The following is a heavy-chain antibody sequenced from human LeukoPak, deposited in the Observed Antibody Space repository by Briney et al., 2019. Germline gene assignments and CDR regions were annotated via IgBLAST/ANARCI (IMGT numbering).Heavy chain of an antibody. CDR3: ARPLMRNGNPNYFDY. V-gene: IGHV5-51*01. D-gene: IGHD1-1*01. CDR2: IYPGDSDT. CDR1: GYSFSTYW. J-gene: IGHJ4*02. Sequence: GESLKISCKGSGYSFSTYWIGWVRQMPGKGLEWMGIIYPGDSDTRYSPSFQGQVTISADKSISTAYLQWSSLKASDTAMYYCARPLMRNGNPNYFDYWGQGTLVTVSS.